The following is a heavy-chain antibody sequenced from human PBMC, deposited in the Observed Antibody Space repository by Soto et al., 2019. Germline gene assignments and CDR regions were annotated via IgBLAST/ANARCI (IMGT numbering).Heavy chain of an antibody. CDR3: ARGGYGDYAGLWYFDL. D-gene: IGHD4-17*01. V-gene: IGHV3-13*01. Sequence: EVQLVESGGGLVQPGGSLRLSCAASGFTFSSYDMHWVRQATGKGLEWVSAIGTAGDTYYPGSVKGRFTISRENAKNSLYLQMNSLRAGDTAVYYCARGGYGDYAGLWYFDLWGRGTLVTVSS. CDR1: GFTFSSYD. J-gene: IGHJ2*01. CDR2: IGTAGDT.